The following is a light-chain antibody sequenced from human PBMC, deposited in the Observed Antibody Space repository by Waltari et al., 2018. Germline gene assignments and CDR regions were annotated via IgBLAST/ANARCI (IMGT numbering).Light chain of an antibody. J-gene: IGKJ5*01. CDR1: QDIGNY. V-gene: IGKV1-33*01. CDR2: EAS. Sequence: DIQMTQSPSSLPASVGDRVTITCQASQDIGNYLNWYQQKPGKAPKLLIFEASSLETGVPSTFSGSGSGTDFTFTISSLQPEDIATYYCQQYDNLPITFGQGTRLEIK. CDR3: QQYDNLPIT.